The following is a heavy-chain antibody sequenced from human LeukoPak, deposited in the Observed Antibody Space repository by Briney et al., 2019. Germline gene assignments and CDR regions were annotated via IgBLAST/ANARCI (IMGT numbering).Heavy chain of an antibody. CDR1: GFSLSTSGVG. Sequence: SGPTLVKPTQTLTLTCTFSGFSLSTSGVGVAWIRQPPGKALEWLALLYWNDNKHYSPSLKSRLTTTKDTSKNQAVLTMTNMDPMDTGTYYCAHESVGWDGFDYWGQGILVTVSS. CDR3: AHESVGWDGFDY. D-gene: IGHD6-19*01. CDR2: LYWNDNK. J-gene: IGHJ4*02. V-gene: IGHV2-5*01.